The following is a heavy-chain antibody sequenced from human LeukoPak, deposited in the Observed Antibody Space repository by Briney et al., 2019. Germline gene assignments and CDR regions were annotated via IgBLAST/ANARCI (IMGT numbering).Heavy chain of an antibody. D-gene: IGHD6-19*01. CDR2: ISIYNGNT. V-gene: IGHV1-18*01. CDR1: GYTFTSYG. CDR3: ARSLRQWLLSRYFDY. J-gene: IGHJ4*02. Sequence: ASVKVSCKASGYTFTSYGISWVRQVPGQGLEWMGWISIYNGNTDYAQKFQDRVTVTTDTSTSTDYMELRSLRYDDTAVYYCARSLRQWLLSRYFDYWGQGTVVTVSS.